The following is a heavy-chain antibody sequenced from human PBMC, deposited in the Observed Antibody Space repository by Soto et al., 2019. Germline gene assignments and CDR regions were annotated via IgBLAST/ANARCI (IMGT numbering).Heavy chain of an antibody. J-gene: IGHJ6*02. CDR2: ISGYNGNT. D-gene: IGHD6-19*01. CDR1: GYTFSNYG. Sequence: QVQLVQSGAEVKKPGASVTVSCKTSGYTFSNYGINWVRQAPGQGLGWMGWISGYNGNTNYAQTVQGRVNMTTDTSTGTVYMELRSLKSDDTAIYYCSRFIMVGGWFDPNYYHGMDVWGQGTTVTVSS. V-gene: IGHV1-18*01. CDR3: SRFIMVGGWFDPNYYHGMDV.